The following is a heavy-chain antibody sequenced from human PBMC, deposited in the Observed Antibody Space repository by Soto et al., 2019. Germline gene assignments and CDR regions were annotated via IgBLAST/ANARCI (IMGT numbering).Heavy chain of an antibody. J-gene: IGHJ4*02. V-gene: IGHV3-30-3*01. CDR3: ATDPVAVTGSFIDS. D-gene: IGHD2-21*02. CDR1: GFTLSAYA. Sequence: LRLSCAASGFTLSAYAFHWVRQAPGKGLEWLSVISYDGRETHYADSVEGRFIISRDSSKKTAYLQMNSLRGDDTAVYFCATDPVAVTGSFIDSWGQGTLVTVSS. CDR2: ISYDGRET.